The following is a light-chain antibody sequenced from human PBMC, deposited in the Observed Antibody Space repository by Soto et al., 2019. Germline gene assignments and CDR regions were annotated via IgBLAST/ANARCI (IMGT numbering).Light chain of an antibody. CDR2: EGS. J-gene: IGLJ1*01. V-gene: IGLV2-23*01. CDR3: WSYAGSNYV. CDR1: SCNLGSHNL. Sequence: QSALTQPASAFGTPVPSITISCDGTSCNLGSHNLASCNQQHSGKAPKIMIYEGSKRPSGVSNRFSGSKSGNTASLPNSGLQAEDEPDYYCWSYAGSNYVFGTETKVTVL.